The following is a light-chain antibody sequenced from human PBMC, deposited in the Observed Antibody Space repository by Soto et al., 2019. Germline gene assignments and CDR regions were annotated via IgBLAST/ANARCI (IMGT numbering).Light chain of an antibody. V-gene: IGKV3-20*01. CDR3: QQYGSSIT. Sequence: EIVLTQSPGTLSLSPGERATLSCRASQSVSSNYLAWYQQIPGQAPRPLIYGASSRVPGIPDRFSGSGSGTDFTLTISRLEPEDFAVFYCQQYGSSITFGQGTRLEIK. CDR1: QSVSSNY. J-gene: IGKJ5*01. CDR2: GAS.